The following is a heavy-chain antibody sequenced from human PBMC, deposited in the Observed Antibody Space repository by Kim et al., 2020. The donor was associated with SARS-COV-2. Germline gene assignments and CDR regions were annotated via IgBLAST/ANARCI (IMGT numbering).Heavy chain of an antibody. V-gene: IGHV3-74*01. D-gene: IGHD3-3*01. CDR2: IKNDGSTT. J-gene: IGHJ3*02. Sequence: GGSLRLSCAASGFTISSLWMHWVRQAPGKWLVWVSRIKNDGSTTNYAASVKGRFTVSRDNAKNTLYLQMNSLRAEDAAVYYCASDRSAAFDIWGQGTMVTVSS. CDR1: GFTISSLW. CDR3: ASDRSAAFDI.